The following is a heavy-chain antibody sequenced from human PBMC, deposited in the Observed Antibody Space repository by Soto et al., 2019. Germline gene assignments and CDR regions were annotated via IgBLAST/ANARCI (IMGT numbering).Heavy chain of an antibody. D-gene: IGHD5-12*01. V-gene: IGHV1-69*12. J-gene: IGHJ2*01. CDR2: IIPIFGTV. CDR1: GGTFSNYP. CDR3: ARGNHRWLQLWYFDL. Sequence: QVQLVQSGAEVKKPGSSVKVSCKASGGTFSNYPVSWVRQAPGQGLEWMGGIIPIFGTVNYAKKFQGRLTITAHESPSTAYMELSSLRSEDTAVYYCARGNHRWLQLWYFDLWGRGTLVTVSS.